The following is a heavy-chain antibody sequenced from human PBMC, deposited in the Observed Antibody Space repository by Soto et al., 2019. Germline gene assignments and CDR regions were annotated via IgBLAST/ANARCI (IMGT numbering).Heavy chain of an antibody. Sequence: QVQLVESGGGLVKPGGSLRLSCAASGFTFSDYYMSWIRQAPGKGLAWVSYISSSGSTIRYSDSVKGRFTISRDNAKNSVDLQMNSLRADDTAVYYCARDSSSCYDYWGQGTLVTVSS. CDR1: GFTFSDYY. CDR2: ISSSGSTI. CDR3: ARDSSSCYDY. V-gene: IGHV3-11*01. J-gene: IGHJ4*02. D-gene: IGHD2-2*01.